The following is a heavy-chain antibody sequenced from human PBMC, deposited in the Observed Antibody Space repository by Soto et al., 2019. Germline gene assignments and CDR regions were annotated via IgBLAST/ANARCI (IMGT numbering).Heavy chain of an antibody. CDR1: GFTFSSYA. J-gene: IGHJ4*02. D-gene: IGHD2-2*01. CDR3: AKVRIVVVPAAPDY. Sequence: EVQLLESGGGLVQPGGSLRLSCAASGFTFSSYAMSWVRQAPGKGLEWVSAISGSGGSTYYADSVKGRFTISGDNSKNTLYLQMNCLRAEDTAVYYCAKVRIVVVPAAPDYWGQGTLVTVSS. V-gene: IGHV3-23*01. CDR2: ISGSGGST.